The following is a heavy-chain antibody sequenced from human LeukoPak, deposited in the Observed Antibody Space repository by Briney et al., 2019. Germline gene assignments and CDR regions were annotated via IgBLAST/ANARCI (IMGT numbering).Heavy chain of an antibody. V-gene: IGHV4-4*07. CDR3: AREGTVVVITVGNYYYYGMDV. J-gene: IGHJ6*02. Sequence: PSETLSLTCTVSGGSISSYYWSWIRQAAGKGLEWIGRVYTSGSTNYNPSLKSRVTMSVDTSKNQFSLKLSSVTAADTAVYYCAREGTVVVITVGNYYYYGMDVWGQGTTVTLSS. CDR2: VYTSGST. D-gene: IGHD3-22*01. CDR1: GGSISSYY.